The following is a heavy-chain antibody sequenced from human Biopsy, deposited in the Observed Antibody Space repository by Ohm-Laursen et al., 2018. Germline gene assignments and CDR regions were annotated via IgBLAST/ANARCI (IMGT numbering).Heavy chain of an antibody. J-gene: IGHJ6*02. CDR2: ISETSSHI. V-gene: IGHV3-21*01. CDR3: AGDSSGTARAGGMDV. Sequence: SLRLSCSASGFSVSSYDMNWVRQAPGKGLEWISYISETSSHIYDADSVKGRITVARDNAKNSLYLQLNSLRAEDTAVYYCAGDSSGTARAGGMDVWGQGTTVTVSS. D-gene: IGHD6-6*01. CDR1: GFSVSSYD.